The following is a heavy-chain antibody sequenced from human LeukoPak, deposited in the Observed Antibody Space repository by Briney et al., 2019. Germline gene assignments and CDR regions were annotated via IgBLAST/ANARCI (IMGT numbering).Heavy chain of an antibody. V-gene: IGHV1-69*06. CDR2: IIPIFGTA. Sequence: SVKVSCKASGGTFSSYAISWVRQAPGQGLEWMGGIIPIFGTANYAQKFQGRVTITADKSTSTAYMELSSLRSEDTAVYYCARGRGRYSSSWYGDAFDIWGQGTMVTVSS. J-gene: IGHJ3*02. D-gene: IGHD6-13*01. CDR1: GGTFSSYA. CDR3: ARGRGRYSSSWYGDAFDI.